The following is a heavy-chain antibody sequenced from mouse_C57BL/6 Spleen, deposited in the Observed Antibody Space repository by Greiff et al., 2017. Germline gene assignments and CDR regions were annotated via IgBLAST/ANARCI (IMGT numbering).Heavy chain of an antibody. CDR3: ARGEGFDY. CDR1: GYAFSSSW. J-gene: IGHJ2*01. V-gene: IGHV1-82*01. Sequence: VKLQESGPELVKPGASVKISCKASGYAFSSSWMNWVKQRPGKGLEWIGRIYPGDGDTNYNGKFKGKATLTADKSSSTAYMQLSSLTSEDSAVYFCARGEGFDYWGQGTTLTVSS. CDR2: IYPGDGDT.